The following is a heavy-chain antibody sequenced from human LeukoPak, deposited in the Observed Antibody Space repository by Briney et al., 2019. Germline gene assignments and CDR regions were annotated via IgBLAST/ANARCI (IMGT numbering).Heavy chain of an antibody. CDR2: ISSSSTYI. D-gene: IGHD1-26*01. J-gene: IGHJ4*02. Sequence: AGGSLRLSCAASGFTFSNFGMHWVRQAPGKGLEWVSSISSSSTYIHYADSVKGRFTISRDNAKKSLYLQMNSLRAEDTALYYCASGGIYYGAAFDFWGQGSLVTVSA. CDR1: GFTFSNFG. V-gene: IGHV3-21*04. CDR3: ASGGIYYGAAFDF.